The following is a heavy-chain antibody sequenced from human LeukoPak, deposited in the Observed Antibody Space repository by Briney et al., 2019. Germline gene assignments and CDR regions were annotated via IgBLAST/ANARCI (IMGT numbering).Heavy chain of an antibody. D-gene: IGHD6-13*01. J-gene: IGHJ6*02. CDR3: VGIAAAGTVYYYYGMDV. V-gene: IGHV3-23*01. Sequence: GGSLRLSCAASGFTFSSYAMSWVRQAPGTGLEGVSGISGGGGNTYYADSVKGRFTISRDNSKNTLYLQMNSLRAEDTAVYYCVGIAAAGTVYYYYGMDVWGQGTTVTVSS. CDR2: ISGGGGNT. CDR1: GFTFSSYA.